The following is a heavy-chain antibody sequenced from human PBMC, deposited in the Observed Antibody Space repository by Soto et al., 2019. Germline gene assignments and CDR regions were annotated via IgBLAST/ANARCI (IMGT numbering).Heavy chain of an antibody. J-gene: IGHJ5*02. CDR1: GGSFSGYY. V-gene: IGHV4-34*01. D-gene: IGHD3-3*01. CDR3: ARRSLTIFGVVTNWFDP. CDR2: INHSGST. Sequence: PSETLSLTCAVYGGSFSGYYWSWIRRPPGKGLEWIGEINHSGSTNYNPSLKSRVTISVDTSKNQFSLKLSSVTAADTAVYYCARRSLTIFGVVTNWFDPWGQGTLVTVS.